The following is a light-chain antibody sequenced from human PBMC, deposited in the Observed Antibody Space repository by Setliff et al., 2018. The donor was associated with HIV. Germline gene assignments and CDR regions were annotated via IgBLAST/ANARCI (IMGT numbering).Light chain of an antibody. Sequence: QSVLTQPASVSGSPGQSITISCTGGDDNIANYESVSWYQQHPGEVPKLIIYEVAERPSGISDRFSGSKSGNTASLTISGLQTEDEAHYYCCSYVSGDTWIFGGGTKVTV. CDR2: EVA. CDR1: DDNIANYES. CDR3: CSYVSGDTWI. V-gene: IGLV2-23*02. J-gene: IGLJ2*01.